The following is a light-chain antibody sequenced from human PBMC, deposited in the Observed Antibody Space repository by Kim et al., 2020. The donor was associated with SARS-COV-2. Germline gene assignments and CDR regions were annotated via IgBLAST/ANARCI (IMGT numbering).Light chain of an antibody. Sequence: GQSVTIPCSGSSSNSGGSYVNWYHQLPGPAPKLLIHSDNQRPSGVPDRFSGSKSGTSASLAISGLQSEDEADYYCAAWDDSLYGYVFGTGTKVTVL. J-gene: IGLJ1*01. CDR2: SDN. CDR3: AAWDDSLYGYV. V-gene: IGLV1-44*01. CDR1: SSNSGGSY.